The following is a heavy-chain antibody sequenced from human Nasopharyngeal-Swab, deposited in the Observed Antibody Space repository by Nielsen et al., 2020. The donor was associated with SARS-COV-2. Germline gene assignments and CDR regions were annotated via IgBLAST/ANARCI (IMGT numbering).Heavy chain of an antibody. Sequence: GGSLRLSCAASGFTFSSYAMHWVRQALGKGLEWVAVISYDGSNKYYADSVKGRFTISRDNSKNTLYLQMNSLRAEDTAVYYCARDGYSSSTPRTYYFDYWGQGTLVTVSS. CDR3: ARDGYSSSTPRTYYFDY. J-gene: IGHJ4*02. CDR1: GFTFSSYA. CDR2: ISYDGSNK. V-gene: IGHV3-30-3*01. D-gene: IGHD6-13*01.